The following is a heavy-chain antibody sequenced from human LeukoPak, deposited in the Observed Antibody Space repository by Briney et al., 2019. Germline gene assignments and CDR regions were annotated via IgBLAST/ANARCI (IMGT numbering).Heavy chain of an antibody. J-gene: IGHJ3*02. CDR3: ARVKEASAFDI. D-gene: IGHD5-12*01. Sequence: GGSLRLSCAASGFTFSSYEMNWVRQAPGKGLEWVSYISSSGSTIYYADSVKGRFTIFRDNAKNSLYLQMNSLRAEDTAVYYCARVKEASAFDIWGQGTMVTVSS. CDR1: GFTFSSYE. CDR2: ISSSGSTI. V-gene: IGHV3-48*03.